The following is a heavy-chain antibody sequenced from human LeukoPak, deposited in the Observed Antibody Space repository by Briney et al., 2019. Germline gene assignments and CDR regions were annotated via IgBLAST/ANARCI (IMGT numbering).Heavy chain of an antibody. CDR1: GFTFSSYG. CDR3: AKVGWELLMTFYGMGV. D-gene: IGHD2-15*01. Sequence: PGGSLRLSCAASGFTFSSYGMHWVRQAPGKGLEGVAVISYDGSNNYYADSLKGRFTISRDNSRSTLYLQMNSLRAEDTAVYYCAKVGWELLMTFYGMGVWGQGTTVSVSS. V-gene: IGHV3-30*18. CDR2: ISYDGSNN. J-gene: IGHJ6*02.